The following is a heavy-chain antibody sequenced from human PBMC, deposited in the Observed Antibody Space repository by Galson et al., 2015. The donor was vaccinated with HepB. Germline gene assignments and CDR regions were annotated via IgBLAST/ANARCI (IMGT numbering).Heavy chain of an antibody. Sequence: ETLSLTCTVSGDSINDDIYFWGWIRQPPRKGLEWIGSIHYSGSTNYNPSLRGRVTISVDTAKNQFSLKLTSVTVADAAVYYCARLVRTLTTHVDRTMDFDYWGQGMQVTVSS. CDR2: IHYSGST. V-gene: IGHV4-39*01. J-gene: IGHJ4*02. CDR3: ARLVRTLTTHVDRTMDFDY. D-gene: IGHD5-18*01. CDR1: GDSINDDIYF.